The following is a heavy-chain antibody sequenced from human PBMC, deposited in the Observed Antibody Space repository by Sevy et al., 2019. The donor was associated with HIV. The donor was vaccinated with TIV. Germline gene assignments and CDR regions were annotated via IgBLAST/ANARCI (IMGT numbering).Heavy chain of an antibody. V-gene: IGHV3-23*01. J-gene: IGHJ4*02. CDR1: GFTFRSYV. CDR3: AKDGGVGATHFDY. CDR2: ISGSGGST. D-gene: IGHD1-26*01. Sequence: GGSLRLSCAASGFTFRSYVMNWVRQAPGKGPEWVSGISGSGGSTYYADSVKGRFTISRDNSMDTLYLQMNSLRAEDTAVYYCAKDGGVGATHFDYWGQGTLVTVSS.